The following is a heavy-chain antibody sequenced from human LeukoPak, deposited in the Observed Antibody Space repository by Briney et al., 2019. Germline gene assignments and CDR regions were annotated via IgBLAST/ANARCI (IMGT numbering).Heavy chain of an antibody. CDR3: ARDFGVRGEQPPFDY. CDR2: ISGSSSYI. Sequence: TGGSLRLSCAASGFTFSNFQMHWVRQAPGKGLEWISSISGSSSYIYYVDSVQGRFTISRDNAKNSLYLQLNSLRAEDTAVYYCARDFGVRGEQPPFDYWGQGTLVTVSS. J-gene: IGHJ4*02. D-gene: IGHD3-10*02. V-gene: IGHV3-21*01. CDR1: GFTFSNFQ.